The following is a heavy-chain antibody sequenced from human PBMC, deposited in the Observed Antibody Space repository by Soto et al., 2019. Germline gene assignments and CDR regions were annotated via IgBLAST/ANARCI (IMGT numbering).Heavy chain of an antibody. CDR3: ANDVTPSSHPSIYYFNY. V-gene: IGHV3-23*01. D-gene: IGHD2-21*01. J-gene: IGHJ4*02. CDR2: ISGSGGST. CDR1: GFTFSSYA. Sequence: PGGSLRLSCAASGFTFSSYAMSWVRQAPGKGLEWVSAISGSGGSTYYADSVKGRFTISRDNSKNTLYLQMNSLRAEDTAVYYCANDVTPSSHPSIYYFNYWGQGTLVTVSS.